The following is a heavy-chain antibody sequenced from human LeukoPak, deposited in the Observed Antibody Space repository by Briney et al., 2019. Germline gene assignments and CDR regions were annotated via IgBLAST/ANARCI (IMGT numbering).Heavy chain of an antibody. CDR3: ARHSSLGGVATIDY. CDR2: IYYSGSS. V-gene: IGHV4-61*05. D-gene: IGHD5-12*01. CDR1: GGSISVSSYY. J-gene: IGHJ4*02. Sequence: PSETLSLTCTVSGGSISVSSYYWSWIRQPPGKGLEWIGYIYYSGSSDFNPSLKSRLTMSVDASKKQCSLKLTSVTAADTAVYYCARHSSLGGVATIDYWGQGTLVTVSS.